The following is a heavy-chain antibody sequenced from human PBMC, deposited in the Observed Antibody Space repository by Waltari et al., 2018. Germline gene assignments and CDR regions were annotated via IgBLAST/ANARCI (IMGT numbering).Heavy chain of an antibody. D-gene: IGHD5-18*01. Sequence: EVQLVESGGGVVQPGGSLKLSCAASGSTFISNPMAWVRQDPGKGLEWVSIIYAAGSTYYADSVMGRFTISRDNSKNTLHLQMNSLRSEDTAIYYCATARDEETAMVYFDHWGEGSLVSVSS. J-gene: IGHJ4*02. CDR1: GSTFISNP. CDR3: ATARDEETAMVYFDH. V-gene: IGHV3-66*02. CDR2: IYAAGST.